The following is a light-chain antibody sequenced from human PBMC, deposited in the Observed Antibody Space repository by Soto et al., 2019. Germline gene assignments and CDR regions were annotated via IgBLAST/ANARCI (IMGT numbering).Light chain of an antibody. V-gene: IGKV3-20*01. CDR1: QSVSSSY. CDR2: GAS. CDR3: QQYGSSPRT. Sequence: DIVWTQSPGTLSLSPGERATLSCRASQSVSSSYLAWYQQKPGQAPRLLIYGASSRATYSPDRFSGSGSGTDFTLTISRLEPEDVAVYCCQQYGSSPRTFGQGTTVEIK. J-gene: IGKJ1*01.